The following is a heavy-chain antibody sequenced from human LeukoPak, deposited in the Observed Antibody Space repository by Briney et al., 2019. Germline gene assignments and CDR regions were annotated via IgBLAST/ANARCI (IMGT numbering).Heavy chain of an antibody. CDR2: IYYSGST. V-gene: IGHV4-59*01. Sequence: SETLSLTCAVYGGSFSSYYWSWIRQPPGKGLEWIGYIYYSGSTNYNPSLKSRVTISVDTSKNQFSLKLSSVTAADTAVYYCARERRYYDSSGYYLDYYYYGMDVWGQGTTVTVSS. D-gene: IGHD3-22*01. CDR1: GGSFSSYY. J-gene: IGHJ6*02. CDR3: ARERRYYDSSGYYLDYYYYGMDV.